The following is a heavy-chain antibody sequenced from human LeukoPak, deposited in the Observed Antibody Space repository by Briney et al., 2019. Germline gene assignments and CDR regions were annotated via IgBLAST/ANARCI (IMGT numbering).Heavy chain of an antibody. V-gene: IGHV3-30*04. J-gene: IGHJ4*02. D-gene: IGHD4-17*01. Sequence: GGSLRLSCAASGFTFSSYAMHWVRQAPGKGLEWVAVISYDGSNKYYADSVKGRFTISRDNSKNTLYLQMNSLRAEDTAVYYCARDRAYGDYGFDYWGQGTLVTVSS. CDR3: ARDRAYGDYGFDY. CDR2: ISYDGSNK. CDR1: GFTFSSYA.